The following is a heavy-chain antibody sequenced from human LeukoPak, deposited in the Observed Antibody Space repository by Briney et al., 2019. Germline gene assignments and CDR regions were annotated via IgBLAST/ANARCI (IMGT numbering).Heavy chain of an antibody. Sequence: SETLSLTCTVSGGSISSSSYYWGWIRQPPGKGLEWIVSIYYSGSTYYNPSLKSRVTISVDTSKNQFSLKLSSVTAADTAVYYCARGYYYDSSGYLYYFDYWGQGTLVTVSS. CDR2: IYYSGST. CDR1: GGSISSSSYY. CDR3: ARGYYYDSSGYLYYFDY. D-gene: IGHD3-22*01. V-gene: IGHV4-39*07. J-gene: IGHJ4*02.